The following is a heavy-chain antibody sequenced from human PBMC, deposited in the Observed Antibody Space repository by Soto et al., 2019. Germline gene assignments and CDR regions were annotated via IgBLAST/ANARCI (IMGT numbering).Heavy chain of an antibody. CDR3: ARDYDILTGYYAHYYGMDV. CDR2: IYYSGST. CDR1: GGSISSGDYY. J-gene: IGHJ6*02. V-gene: IGHV4-30-4*01. Sequence: TSETLSLTCTVSGGSISSGDYYWSWIRQPPGKGLEWIGYIYYSGSTYYNPSLKSRVTISVDTSKNQFSLKLSSVTAADTAVYYCARDYDILTGYYAHYYGMDVWGQGTTVTVSS. D-gene: IGHD3-9*01.